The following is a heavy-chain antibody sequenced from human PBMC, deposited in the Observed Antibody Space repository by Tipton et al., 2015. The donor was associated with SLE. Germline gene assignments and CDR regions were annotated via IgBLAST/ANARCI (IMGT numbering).Heavy chain of an antibody. V-gene: IGHV4-4*07. CDR3: ARGGGKPYCSGGSCYRNWFDP. J-gene: IGHJ5*02. CDR2: IYTRGST. Sequence: TLSLTCTVSGGSISSYYWSWIRQPAGKGLEWIGRIYTRGSTNYNPSLKSRVTMSADTSKNQFSLKLSSVTAADTAVYYCARGGGKPYCSGGSCYRNWFDPWGQGTLVTVSS. CDR1: GGSISSYY. D-gene: IGHD2-15*01.